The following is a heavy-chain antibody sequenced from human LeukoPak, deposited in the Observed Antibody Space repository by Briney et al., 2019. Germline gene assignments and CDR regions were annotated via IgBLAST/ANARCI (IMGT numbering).Heavy chain of an antibody. CDR3: ARGKVLFDH. Sequence: EASVTVSCKASGYTFINFPLPWVRQAPGRGPEWVGWIYPNNSTRGYAKNFQGRVVLTRDTSISTAYMELRSLKSEDTAVYYCARGKVLFDHWGQGSLVAVSS. CDR1: GYTFINFP. CDR2: IYPNNSTR. V-gene: IGHV1-8*01. J-gene: IGHJ4*02.